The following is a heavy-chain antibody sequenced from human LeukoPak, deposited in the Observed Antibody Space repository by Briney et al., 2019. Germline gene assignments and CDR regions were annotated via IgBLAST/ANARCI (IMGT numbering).Heavy chain of an antibody. Sequence: GGSLRLSCAASDFSFITYAMSWVRQAPGKGLEWVSTISGGGDATYYGDSVKGRFTISRDNSKNTVYLQMNSMRVDDTAVYYCARVAGWHWFDPWGQGTLVTVSS. J-gene: IGHJ5*02. V-gene: IGHV3-23*01. CDR1: DFSFITYA. CDR2: ISGGGDAT. D-gene: IGHD6-19*01. CDR3: ARVAGWHWFDP.